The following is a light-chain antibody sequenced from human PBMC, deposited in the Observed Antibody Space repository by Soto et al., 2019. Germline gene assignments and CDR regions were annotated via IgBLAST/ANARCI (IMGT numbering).Light chain of an antibody. CDR1: QSISSK. J-gene: IGKJ1*01. CDR2: GAS. CDR3: QQYYNWQPR. Sequence: EIVLTQSPATLSLSPGERVTLSCRASQSISSKLAWYQQRPGQAPRLLIYGASTRATGIPSRFSGSGSGTEFTLTITSLQSEDNALYYCQQYYNWQPRFGQGTKVDIK. V-gene: IGKV3-15*01.